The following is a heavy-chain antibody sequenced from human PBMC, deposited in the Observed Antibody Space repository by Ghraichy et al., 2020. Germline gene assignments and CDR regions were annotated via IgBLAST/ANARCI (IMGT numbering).Heavy chain of an antibody. V-gene: IGHV3-7*04. D-gene: IGHD3-3*01. J-gene: IGHJ6*02. CDR1: GFTFSSYW. Sequence: GGSLRLSCAASGFTFSSYWMSWVRQAPGKGLEWVANIKQDGSEKYYVDSVKGRFTISRDNAKNSLYLQMNSLRAEDTAVYYCARGRLSNYDFWSGFNYGMDVWGQGTTVTVSS. CDR3: ARGRLSNYDFWSGFNYGMDV. CDR2: IKQDGSEK.